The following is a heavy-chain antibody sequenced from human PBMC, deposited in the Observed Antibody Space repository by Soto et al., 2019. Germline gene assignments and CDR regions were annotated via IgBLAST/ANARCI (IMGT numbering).Heavy chain of an antibody. CDR2: IYYSGST. D-gene: IGHD3-16*01. J-gene: IGHJ4*02. CDR3: ARQGEGFFRYYFDY. CDR1: GGSISSYY. V-gene: IGHV4-59*08. Sequence: SETLSLTCTVSGGSISSYYWSWIRQPPGKGLEWIGYIYYSGSTNYNPSLKSRVTISVDTSKNQFSLKLSSVTAADTAVYYCARQGEGFFRYYFDYWGQGTLVTVSS.